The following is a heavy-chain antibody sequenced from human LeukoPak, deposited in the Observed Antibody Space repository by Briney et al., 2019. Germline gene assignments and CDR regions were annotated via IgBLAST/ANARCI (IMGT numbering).Heavy chain of an antibody. D-gene: IGHD6-19*01. CDR1: GGSVSSYY. V-gene: IGHV4-59*02. CDR2: IYYSGSI. J-gene: IGHJ4*02. Sequence: SETLSLTCTVSGGSVSSYYGSWIRRPPGKGLEWIGYIYYSGSINYNPSLKSRVTISVDTSKNQFSLKLSSVTAADTAVYYCARVVAQRDIAVAGTCFDYWGQGTLVTVSS. CDR3: ARVVAQRDIAVAGTCFDY.